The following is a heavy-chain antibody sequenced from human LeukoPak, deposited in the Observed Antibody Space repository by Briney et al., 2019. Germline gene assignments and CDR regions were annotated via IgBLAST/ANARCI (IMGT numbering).Heavy chain of an antibody. CDR2: INHSGST. Sequence: SETLSLTCAVYGGSFSGYYWSWIRQPPGKGLEWIGEINHSGSTNYSPSLKSRVTISVDTSKNQFSLKLSSVTAADTAVYYCARRQDLYNYYDSSGYYQNWFDPWGQGTLVTVSS. CDR3: ARRQDLYNYYDSSGYYQNWFDP. D-gene: IGHD3-22*01. CDR1: GGSFSGYY. V-gene: IGHV4-34*01. J-gene: IGHJ5*02.